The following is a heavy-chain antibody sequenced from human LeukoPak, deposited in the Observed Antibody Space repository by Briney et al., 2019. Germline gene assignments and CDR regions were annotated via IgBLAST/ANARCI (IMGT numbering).Heavy chain of an antibody. Sequence: GGSLRLSCAASGFPFSSYSMTWVRQAPGKGLEWVANIKPDGTTKFYVDSVKGRFTISRDNALNSPYLQMNSLRAEDTAIYYCARSIPYGTTWYGRSDYWGQGTLVTVSS. J-gene: IGHJ4*02. CDR1: GFPFSSYS. V-gene: IGHV3-7*03. D-gene: IGHD6-13*01. CDR3: ARSIPYGTTWYGRSDY. CDR2: IKPDGTTK.